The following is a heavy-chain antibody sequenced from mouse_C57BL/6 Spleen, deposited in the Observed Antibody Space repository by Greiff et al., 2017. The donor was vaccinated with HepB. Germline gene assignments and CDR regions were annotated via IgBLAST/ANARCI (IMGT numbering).Heavy chain of an antibody. CDR2: IDPETGGT. J-gene: IGHJ2*01. Sequence: VQLQQSGAELVRPGASVTLSCKASGYTFTDYEMHWVKQTPVHGLEWIGAIDPETGGTAYNQKFKGKAILTADKSSSTAYMELRSLTSEDSAVYYCTRYDLRFPFDYWGQGTTLTVSS. CDR3: TRYDLRFPFDY. V-gene: IGHV1-15*01. CDR1: GYTFTDYE. D-gene: IGHD2-4*01.